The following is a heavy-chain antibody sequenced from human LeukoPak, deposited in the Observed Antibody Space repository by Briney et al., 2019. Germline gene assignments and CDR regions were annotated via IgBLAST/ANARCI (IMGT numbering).Heavy chain of an antibody. V-gene: IGHV3-30*02. CDR1: GFTLSSYG. CDR2: IRYDGSNK. J-gene: IGHJ4*02. CDR3: AKDTDGGPDY. Sequence: GGSLRLSCAASGFTLSSYGMHWVRQAPGKGLEWVAFIRYDGSNKYYADSVKGRFTISRDNSKNTLYLQMNSLSAEDTDVYYFAKDTDGGPDYWGQGTLVTVSS. D-gene: IGHD4-23*01.